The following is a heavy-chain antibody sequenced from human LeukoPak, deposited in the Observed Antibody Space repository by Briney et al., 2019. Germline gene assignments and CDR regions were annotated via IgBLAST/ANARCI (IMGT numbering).Heavy chain of an antibody. V-gene: IGHV4-61*08. CDR2: VYYSGGT. CDR3: ARRANTAPPYYFDY. CDR1: GGSISSGDYY. J-gene: IGHJ4*02. D-gene: IGHD5-18*01. Sequence: PSQTLSLTCTVSGGSISSGDYYWSWIRQPPGKGLEWIGYVYYSGGTNYNPSLKSRVTISLDTSKNQFSLKLSSVTAADTAVYYCARRANTAPPYYFDYWGQGTLVTVSS.